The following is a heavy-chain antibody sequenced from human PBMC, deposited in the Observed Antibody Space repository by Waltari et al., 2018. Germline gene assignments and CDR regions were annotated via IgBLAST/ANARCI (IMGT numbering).Heavy chain of an antibody. D-gene: IGHD6-13*01. CDR1: GGSISSGSYY. CDR3: ARERVSGSSSWYGVAGPFDY. CDR2: IYTRGST. Sequence: QVQLQESGPGLVKPSQTLSLTCTVSGGSISSGSYYWSWIRPPAGKGREWIGRIYTRGSTNYNPSLKSRVTISVDTSKNQFSLKLSSVTAADTAVYYCARERVSGSSSWYGVAGPFDYWGQGTLVTVSS. V-gene: IGHV4-61*02. J-gene: IGHJ4*02.